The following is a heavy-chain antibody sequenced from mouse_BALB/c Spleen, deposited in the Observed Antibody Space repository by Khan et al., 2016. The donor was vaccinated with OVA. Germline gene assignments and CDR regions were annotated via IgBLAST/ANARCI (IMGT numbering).Heavy chain of an antibody. V-gene: IGHV9-3-1*01. Sequence: QIQLVQSGPELKKPGETVKISCKASGYTFTNYGMNWVKQAPGKGLKWMGCINTYTGEPTYADDFKGRFAFSLETSASTAYLQINNLKNEDTATYFCASGGYWYFDVWGAGTTVTVSS. CDR3: ASGGYWYFDV. D-gene: IGHD1-1*02. J-gene: IGHJ1*01. CDR1: GYTFTNYG. CDR2: INTYTGEP.